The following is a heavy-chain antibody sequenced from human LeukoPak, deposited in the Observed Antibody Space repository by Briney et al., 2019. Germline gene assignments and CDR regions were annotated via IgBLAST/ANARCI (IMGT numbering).Heavy chain of an antibody. D-gene: IGHD2-15*01. CDR1: GYSFTSYW. Sequence: GESLKISCKGSGYSFTSYWIGWVRQMPGKGLEWMGIIYPGDSDTRYSPSFQGQVTISADKSISTAYLQWSSLKASDTAMYYCARESGYCSGGSCPDAFDIWGQGTMVTVSS. CDR3: ARESGYCSGGSCPDAFDI. V-gene: IGHV5-51*01. CDR2: IYPGDSDT. J-gene: IGHJ3*02.